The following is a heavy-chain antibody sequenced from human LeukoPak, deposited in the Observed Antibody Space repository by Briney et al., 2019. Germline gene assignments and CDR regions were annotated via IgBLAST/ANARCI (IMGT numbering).Heavy chain of an antibody. J-gene: IGHJ5*01. D-gene: IGHD2-2*01. CDR2: IYSSGTT. V-gene: IGHV4-4*07. Sequence: SETLSLTCIVSGDSISGKYWSWIRRPAGKGLEWLGRIYSSGTTDYSPSLMSQVTMSLDTSKNHISLRLRSVTAADTAVYYCARLDILVPRAVEWFDPWGQGTVVTVSS. CDR1: GDSISGKY. CDR3: ARLDILVPRAVEWFDP.